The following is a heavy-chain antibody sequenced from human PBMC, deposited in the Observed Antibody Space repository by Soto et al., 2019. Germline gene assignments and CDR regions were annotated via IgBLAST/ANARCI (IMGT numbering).Heavy chain of an antibody. Sequence: GGSLRLSCAASGFTFSSYAMSWVRQAPGKGLEWVSAISGSGGSTYYADSVEGRFTVSRDNSKNTLYLQMNSLRAEDTAVYYCAKDSPWGSTSCYTGSIAAPCREIYYYGMDVWGQGTTVTVSS. J-gene: IGHJ6*02. CDR1: GFTFSSYA. V-gene: IGHV3-23*01. CDR3: AKDSPWGSTSCYTGSIAAPCREIYYYGMDV. CDR2: ISGSGGST. D-gene: IGHD2-2*02.